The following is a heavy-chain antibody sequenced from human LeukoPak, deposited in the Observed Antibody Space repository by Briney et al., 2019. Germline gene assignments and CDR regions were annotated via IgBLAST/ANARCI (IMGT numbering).Heavy chain of an antibody. V-gene: IGHV4-4*07. CDR2: IYSSGCT. Sequence: PSETLSLTCNVSGVSISGYYWSWIRQPAGKGLQWIGRIYSSGCTNYNPSLKSRVTISGDTSKNQFSLKLSSVTAADTAVYYCARGYGSGSIQGVDVWGQGTTVTVSS. CDR3: ARGYGSGSIQGVDV. D-gene: IGHD3-10*01. J-gene: IGHJ6*02. CDR1: GVSISGYY.